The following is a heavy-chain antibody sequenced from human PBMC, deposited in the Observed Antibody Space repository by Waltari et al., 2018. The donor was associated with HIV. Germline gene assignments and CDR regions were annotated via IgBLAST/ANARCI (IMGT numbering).Heavy chain of an antibody. J-gene: IGHJ4*02. Sequence: EVQLVESGGGLVQPGGSLKLSCAASGFTFSGCAMYWVRQASGKGLEWLGHIRSKTNNYATAYTASVKGRFTISRDDSKNTAYLQMNSLKIEDTAMYYCTTYGDFALSNWGQGTLVTVSS. CDR3: TTYGDFALSN. CDR1: GFTFSGCA. D-gene: IGHD4-17*01. CDR2: IRSKTNNYAT. V-gene: IGHV3-73*02.